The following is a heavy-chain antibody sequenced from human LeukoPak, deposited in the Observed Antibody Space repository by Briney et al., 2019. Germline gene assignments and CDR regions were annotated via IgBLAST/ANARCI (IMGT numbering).Heavy chain of an antibody. CDR1: GYSFTSYW. CDR3: ARLLYYYDSRGLKAYFLDH. V-gene: IGHV5-10-1*01. Sequence: GESLKISCKGSGYSFTSYWIGWVRQMPGKGLEWMGTFDPSDSYTIYSPSFQGHVTISADRSINTAYLQWSSLKASDTAVYYCARLLYYYDSRGLKAYFLDHWGQGTLVTVSS. J-gene: IGHJ4*02. D-gene: IGHD3-22*01. CDR2: FDPSDSYT.